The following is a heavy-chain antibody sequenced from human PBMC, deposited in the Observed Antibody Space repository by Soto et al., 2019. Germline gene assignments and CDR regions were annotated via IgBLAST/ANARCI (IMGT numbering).Heavy chain of an antibody. CDR2: ISSYNGDT. D-gene: IGHD6-6*01. CDR1: GYTFTRSG. J-gene: IGHJ6*02. Sequence: EASVKVSCKASGYTFTRSGISWVRQAPGQGPEWMGWISSYNGDTNYAQTFQGRVTMTTDTSTSTAYMELRSLRSDDTAVYYCARGRFYYSSSDIYYYYGMDVWGQGTTVTVSS. CDR3: ARGRFYYSSSDIYYYYGMDV. V-gene: IGHV1-18*01.